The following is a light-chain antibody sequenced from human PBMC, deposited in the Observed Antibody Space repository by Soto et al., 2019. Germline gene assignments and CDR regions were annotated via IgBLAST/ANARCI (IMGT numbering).Light chain of an antibody. CDR2: GAS. Sequence: EIVLTQSPGTLSLSPGERATLSCRASQSVSSNLAWYQQRPGQAPRLLIHGASTRATGVPARFSGSGSGTEFTLTISRLEPEDFAVYYCQQYGSSPITFGQGTRLEIK. CDR1: QSVSSN. CDR3: QQYGSSPIT. V-gene: IGKV3-20*01. J-gene: IGKJ5*01.